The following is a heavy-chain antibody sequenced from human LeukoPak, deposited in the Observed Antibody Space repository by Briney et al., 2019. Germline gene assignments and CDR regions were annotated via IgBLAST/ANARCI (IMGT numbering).Heavy chain of an antibody. CDR1: GFIFNNYA. CDR3: AKDNRRHYTSGPNPDSLH. V-gene: IGHV3-9*01. D-gene: IGHD6-19*01. CDR2: ISWNSGSI. J-gene: IGHJ4*02. Sequence: GGSLRLSCAGSGFIFNNYAMHWVRQPPRKGLEWVSGISWNSGSIDYADSVKGRFTISRDNAKNSLYLQMNSLRVEDTAFYYCAKDNRRHYTSGPNPDSLHWGQGALVTVSS.